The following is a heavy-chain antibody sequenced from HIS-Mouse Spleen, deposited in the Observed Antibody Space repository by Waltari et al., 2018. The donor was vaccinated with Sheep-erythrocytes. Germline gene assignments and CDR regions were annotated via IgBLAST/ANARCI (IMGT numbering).Heavy chain of an antibody. CDR2: IRSSSSYI. Sequence: EVQLVESGGGLVKPGGSLRLSCAASGFTFSSYSMNLVRQAPGKGLEWVSSIRSSSSYIYYEDSVKGRFTISRDNAKNSLYLQMNSLRAEDTAVYYCARVASGATFDYWGQGTLVTVSS. V-gene: IGHV3-21*01. CDR3: ARVASGATFDY. D-gene: IGHD1-26*01. J-gene: IGHJ4*02. CDR1: GFTFSSYS.